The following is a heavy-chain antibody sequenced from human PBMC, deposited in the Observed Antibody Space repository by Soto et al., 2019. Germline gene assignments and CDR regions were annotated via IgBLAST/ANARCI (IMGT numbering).Heavy chain of an antibody. J-gene: IGHJ4*02. Sequence: GGSLRLSCAASGFTFSSYAMSWVRQAPGQGLEWVSGISGSGGSTYYADSVKGRFTISRDNSKNTLYLQMNSLKAEDTAVYYCAKSSVPGSSWSANFDYWGQGTLVTVSS. CDR2: ISGSGGST. CDR3: AKSSVPGSSWSANFDY. D-gene: IGHD6-13*01. V-gene: IGHV3-23*01. CDR1: GFTFSSYA.